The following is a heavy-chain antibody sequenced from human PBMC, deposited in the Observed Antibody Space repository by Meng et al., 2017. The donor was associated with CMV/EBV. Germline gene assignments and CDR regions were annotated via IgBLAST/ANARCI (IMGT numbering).Heavy chain of an antibody. V-gene: IGHV4-34*01. CDR3: ATGLWFEE. D-gene: IGHD3-10*01. CDR2: IYYNGNT. CDR1: GGSFSGYY. J-gene: IGHJ4*02. Sequence: SETLSLTCAVYGGSFSGYYWSWIRQPPGKGLEWIATIYYNGNTYYSPSLKSRVTISLDTSKNQLSLKLNSVTAADTAVYYCATGLWFEEWGQGTLVTVSS.